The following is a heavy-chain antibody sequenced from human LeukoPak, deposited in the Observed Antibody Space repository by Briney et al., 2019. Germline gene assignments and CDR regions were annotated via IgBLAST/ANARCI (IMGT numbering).Heavy chain of an antibody. D-gene: IGHD4-23*01. V-gene: IGHV3-64*04. Sequence: GGSLRLSCSASGFTFNRFYLHWVRRAPGKGLEFVSHISSNGATTYYADSVKGRFTIFRDNAKNTLYLQMNSLRVEDTAVYYCARGRPHGNDYWGQGTLVTVSS. CDR2: ISSNGATT. CDR1: GFTFNRFY. CDR3: ARGRPHGNDY. J-gene: IGHJ4*02.